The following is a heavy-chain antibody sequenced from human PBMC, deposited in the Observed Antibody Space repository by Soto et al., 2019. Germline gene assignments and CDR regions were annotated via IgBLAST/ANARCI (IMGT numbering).Heavy chain of an antibody. CDR1: GFTFSSYW. J-gene: IGHJ5*02. Sequence: EVQLVESGGGLVLPGGSLRLSCAASGFTFSSYWMTWVRQAPGKGLEWVANIRQDGGQIDYVDSVKRRFTISRDNAKNSLYLQMNSLRAEDTAVYYCARWTVSANNWFDPWGQGTLVTVSS. CDR3: ARWTVSANNWFDP. V-gene: IGHV3-7*05. CDR2: IRQDGGQI. D-gene: IGHD2-8*01.